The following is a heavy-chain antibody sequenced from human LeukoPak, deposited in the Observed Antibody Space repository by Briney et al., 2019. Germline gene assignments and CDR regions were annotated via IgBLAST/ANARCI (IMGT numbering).Heavy chain of an antibody. CDR1: GGSLSSGGYY. Sequence: SETLSLTCTVSGGSLSSGGYYWSWIRQHPGKGLEWIGYINYSGTTYYNPSLKSRVTISVDTSKNQFSLKMSSVTAADTAVYYCARVSYDFWSGYPNLYFDYWGQGTLVTVSS. J-gene: IGHJ4*02. CDR2: INYSGTT. V-gene: IGHV4-31*03. CDR3: ARVSYDFWSGYPNLYFDY. D-gene: IGHD3-3*01.